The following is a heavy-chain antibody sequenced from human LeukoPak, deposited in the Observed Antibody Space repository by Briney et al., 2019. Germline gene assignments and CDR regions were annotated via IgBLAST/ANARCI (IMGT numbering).Heavy chain of an antibody. J-gene: IGHJ6*03. D-gene: IGHD3-3*01. CDR1: GYTFTGYY. CDR3: ARAGGYYRDYYYYMDV. Sequence: ASVKVSCKASGYTFTGYYMHWVRQAPGQGLEWMGWINPNSGGTNYAQKLQGRVTMTRDTSISTAYMELSRLRSDDTAVYYCARAGGYYRDYYYYMDVWGKGTTVTVSS. CDR2: INPNSGGT. V-gene: IGHV1-2*02.